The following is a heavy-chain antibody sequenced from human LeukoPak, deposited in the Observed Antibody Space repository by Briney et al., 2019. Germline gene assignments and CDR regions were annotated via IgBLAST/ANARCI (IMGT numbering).Heavy chain of an antibody. Sequence: PGGSLRLSCAASGFTFSSYSMNWVRQAPGKGLEWVSSISSSSSDIYYADSVKSRFTISRDNAKNSLYLQRNSLRAEDTAVYYCAVEIAAVFDYWGQGTLVTVSS. CDR1: GFTFSSYS. J-gene: IGHJ4*02. D-gene: IGHD6-13*01. CDR2: ISSSSSDI. CDR3: AVEIAAVFDY. V-gene: IGHV3-21*01.